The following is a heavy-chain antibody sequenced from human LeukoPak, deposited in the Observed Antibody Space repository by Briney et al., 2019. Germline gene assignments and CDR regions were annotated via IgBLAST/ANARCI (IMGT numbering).Heavy chain of an antibody. CDR2: ISSSGSTI. V-gene: IGHV3-48*03. CDR3: AREGVGNLGYYYGMDV. CDR1: GFTFSSYE. J-gene: IGHJ6*02. D-gene: IGHD4-23*01. Sequence: PGGSLRPSCAASGFTFSSYEMNWVRQAPGKGLKWVSYISSSGSTIYYADSVKGRFTISRDNAKNSLYLQMNSLRAEDTAVYYCAREGVGNLGYYYGMDVWGQGTTVTVSS.